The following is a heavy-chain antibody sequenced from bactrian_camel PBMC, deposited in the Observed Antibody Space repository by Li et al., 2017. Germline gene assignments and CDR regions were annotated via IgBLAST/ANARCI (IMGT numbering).Heavy chain of an antibody. CDR1: GFTFNDDD. CDR3: AACGRMGVDPVSVNY. D-gene: IGHD3*01. Sequence: HVQLVESGGGSVQAGGSLRLSCTGSGFTFNDDDMGWFRQAPGNECELVSTIDSEGSAYYADSVKGRFTVSRDYEKNTLYLQMNDLQIKDTAVYYCAACGRMGVDPVSVNYWGQGTQVTVS. V-gene: IGHV3S63*01. J-gene: IGHJ4*01. CDR2: TIDSEGSA.